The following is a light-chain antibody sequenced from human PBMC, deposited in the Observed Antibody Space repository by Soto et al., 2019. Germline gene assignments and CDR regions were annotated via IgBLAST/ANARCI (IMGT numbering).Light chain of an antibody. CDR1: QSVGTL. Sequence: EVVLTQSPATLSVSPVERATLSCRASQSVGTLLAWYHQKPGQAPRLLIYGASTRASTVADRFSGSGSGTDFTLTISSLLSEDFGVYYCQQYNNCPITFGQGTRLE. CDR3: QQYNNCPIT. V-gene: IGKV3-15*01. J-gene: IGKJ5*01. CDR2: GAS.